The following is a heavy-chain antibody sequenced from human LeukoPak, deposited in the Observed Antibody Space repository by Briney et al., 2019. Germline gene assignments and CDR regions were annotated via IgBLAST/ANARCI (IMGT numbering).Heavy chain of an antibody. Sequence: GGSLRLSCAASGFTFSSYSMNWVRQAPGKGLEWVSSISSSSSYIYYADSVKGRFTISRDNAKNSLYLQMNSLRAEDTAVYYCARAGNYYGRHTNWFDPWGQGTLVTVSS. V-gene: IGHV3-21*01. CDR1: GFTFSSYS. CDR3: ARAGNYYGRHTNWFDP. D-gene: IGHD3-10*01. J-gene: IGHJ5*02. CDR2: ISSSSSYI.